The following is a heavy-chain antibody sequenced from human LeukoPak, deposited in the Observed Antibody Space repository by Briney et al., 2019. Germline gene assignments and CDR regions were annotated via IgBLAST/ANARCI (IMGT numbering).Heavy chain of an antibody. J-gene: IGHJ4*02. CDR3: ARARLDCSGGSCYIAYFDY. V-gene: IGHV3-21*01. CDR2: ISSGSSYI. D-gene: IGHD2-15*01. CDR1: GFTFSTYS. Sequence: GGSLRLSCAASGFTFSTYSMTWVRQAPGKGLEWVSSISSGSSYIYYADSVKGRFIISRDNAKNSLYLQMNSLRAEDTAVYYCARARLDCSGGSCYIAYFDYWGQGTLVTVSS.